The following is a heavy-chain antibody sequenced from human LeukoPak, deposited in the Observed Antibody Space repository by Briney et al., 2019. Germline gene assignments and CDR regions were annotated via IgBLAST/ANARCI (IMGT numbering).Heavy chain of an antibody. D-gene: IGHD1-26*01. CDR3: ASSGSYFDY. CDR1: GGSISSYY. CDR2: IYYSGST. Sequence: SETLSLTCTVSGGSISSYYWSWIRQPPGKGLEWIGYIYYSGSTNYNPSLKSRVTISVDTSKNQFSLKLSSVTAADTAVYYCASSGSYFDYWGRGTLVTVSS. V-gene: IGHV4-59*08. J-gene: IGHJ4*02.